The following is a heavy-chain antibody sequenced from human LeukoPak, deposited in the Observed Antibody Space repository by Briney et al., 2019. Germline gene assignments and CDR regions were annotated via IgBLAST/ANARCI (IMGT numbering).Heavy chain of an antibody. CDR3: ARTREQWLVLDY. J-gene: IGHJ4*02. V-gene: IGHV3-30*03. Sequence: GGSLRLSCAASGFTFNSYGMHWVRQAPGKGLEWVAVISYDGTNGYYADSVKGRFTISRDNSKNTLYLQMNSLRVEDTAVYYCARTREQWLVLDYWGQGTLITVSS. D-gene: IGHD6-19*01. CDR1: GFTFNSYG. CDR2: ISYDGTNG.